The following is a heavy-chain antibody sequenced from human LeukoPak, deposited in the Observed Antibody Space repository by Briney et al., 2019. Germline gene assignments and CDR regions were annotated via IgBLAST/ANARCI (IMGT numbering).Heavy chain of an antibody. CDR2: LFHSGTP. Sequence: SETLSLTCTVSGGSISSYYWSWIRQPPGKGLEWIGYLFHSGTPRYNPSLKSRVTISADTSKNQLFLTLNSTTAADTAVYFCARRRGWKQQLVYFDYWGQGTLATVSS. CDR1: GGSISSYY. V-gene: IGHV4-59*08. J-gene: IGHJ4*02. D-gene: IGHD6-13*01. CDR3: ARRRGWKQQLVYFDY.